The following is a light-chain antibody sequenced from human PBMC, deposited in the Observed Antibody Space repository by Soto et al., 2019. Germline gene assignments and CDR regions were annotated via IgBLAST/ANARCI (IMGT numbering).Light chain of an antibody. Sequence: ELVMTQSQATLSVSPGEGATLSCRASQSVSRNLACYQQKPGQAPRLLSYGASTRATGIPARFSGSGSGTEFTLTISSLQSADFAVYYCQQYNYWPSFGQGTNVEIK. J-gene: IGKJ2*01. CDR3: QQYNYWPS. V-gene: IGKV3-15*01. CDR1: QSVSRN. CDR2: GAS.